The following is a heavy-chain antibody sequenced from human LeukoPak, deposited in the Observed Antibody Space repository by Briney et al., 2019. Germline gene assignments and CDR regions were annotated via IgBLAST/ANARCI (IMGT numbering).Heavy chain of an antibody. CDR3: VREGMAGRGLFDY. CDR2: INWNGGST. D-gene: IGHD5-24*01. V-gene: IGHV3-20*04. J-gene: IGHJ4*02. Sequence: GGSLRLSCAASGFTFSSFAMSWVRQAPGKGLEWVSRINWNGGSTSYGDSVKGRFTISRDNAKNSLYLQMNSLRVEDTALYYCVREGMAGRGLFDYWGQGTLVTVSS. CDR1: GFTFSSFA.